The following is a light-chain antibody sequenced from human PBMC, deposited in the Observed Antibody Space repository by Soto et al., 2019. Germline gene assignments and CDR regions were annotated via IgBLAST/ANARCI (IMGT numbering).Light chain of an antibody. Sequence: EIVLTQSPGTLSLSPGERATLSCRASQSVSSTYLAWYQQKPGQAPRLLIYGASSRATGIPDRFSGSGSGTDFTLTSSRLGPEDFAVYYCQQYGSSPRTFGQGTKLEIK. J-gene: IGKJ2*01. CDR1: QSVSSTY. CDR3: QQYGSSPRT. CDR2: GAS. V-gene: IGKV3-20*01.